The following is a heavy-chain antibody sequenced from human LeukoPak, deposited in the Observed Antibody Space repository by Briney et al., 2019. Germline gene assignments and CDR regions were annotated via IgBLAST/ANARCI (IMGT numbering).Heavy chain of an antibody. V-gene: IGHV4-39*01. J-gene: IGHJ4*02. CDR1: GGSISSSSYY. D-gene: IGHD3-3*01. Sequence: PSQTLSLTCAVSGGSISSSSYYWGWIRQPPGKGLEWIGSIYYSGSTYYNPSLKSRVTISVDTSKNQFSLKLSSVTAADTAVYYCARHLDDFWSGYYTYYFDYWGQGTLVTVSS. CDR2: IYYSGST. CDR3: ARHLDDFWSGYYTYYFDY.